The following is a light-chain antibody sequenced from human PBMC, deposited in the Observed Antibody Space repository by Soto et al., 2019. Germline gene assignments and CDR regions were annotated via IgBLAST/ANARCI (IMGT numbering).Light chain of an antibody. CDR3: AAWDDSLNGWV. CDR1: RSNIGSFT. Sequence: QSVLTQPPSASGTPGQTFTISCSGSRSNIGSFTVNWYQHLPGTAPKLLIYSNNHRPSGVPGRFSGSKSGTSASLAISGLQSEDESTYYCAAWDDSLNGWVFGGGTKLTVL. V-gene: IGLV1-44*01. J-gene: IGLJ3*02. CDR2: SNN.